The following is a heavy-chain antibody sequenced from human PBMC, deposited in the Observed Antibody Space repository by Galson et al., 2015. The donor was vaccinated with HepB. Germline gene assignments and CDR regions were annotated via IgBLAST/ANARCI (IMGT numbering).Heavy chain of an antibody. D-gene: IGHD3-10*01. CDR2: IIPIFGTA. Sequence: SVKVSCKASGGTFSSYAISWVRQAPGQGLEWMGGIIPIFGTANYAQKFQGRVTITADESTSTAYMELSSLRSEDTAVYYCAREPYGSGSYFHPDNYWYFDLWGRGTLVTVSS. CDR1: GGTFSSYA. CDR3: AREPYGSGSYFHPDNYWYFDL. J-gene: IGHJ2*01. V-gene: IGHV1-69*13.